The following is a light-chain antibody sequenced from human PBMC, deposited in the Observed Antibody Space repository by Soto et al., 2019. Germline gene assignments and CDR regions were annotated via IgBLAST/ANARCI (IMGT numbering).Light chain of an antibody. J-gene: IGKJ1*01. CDR3: QQYSAKWS. Sequence: DIQMTQSPSTLSASVGDSVTITCWASESISSWLAWFQQKPGKAPKLLIQKASILESGVPSRFSGSESGTEFTLTISSLQPDDFATYFCQQYSAKWSFGQGTKVEIK. CDR1: ESISSW. CDR2: KAS. V-gene: IGKV1-5*03.